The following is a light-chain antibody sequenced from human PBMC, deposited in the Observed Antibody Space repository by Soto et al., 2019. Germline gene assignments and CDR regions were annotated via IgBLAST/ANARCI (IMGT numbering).Light chain of an antibody. CDR2: GAT. J-gene: IGKJ2*01. Sequence: PGERASLSCRASQSVTDNYVAWYQQKPGQAPRLLIHGATFRATAVPDRFSGSGSGTDFTLTISSLEPEDFATYYCQQSYSTPYTFGQGTKLEI. CDR1: QSVTDNY. CDR3: QQSYSTPYT. V-gene: IGKV3-20*01.